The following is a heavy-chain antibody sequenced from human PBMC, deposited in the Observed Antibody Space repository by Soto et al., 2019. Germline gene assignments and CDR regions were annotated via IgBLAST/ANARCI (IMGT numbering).Heavy chain of an antibody. CDR2: MKHSGTT. D-gene: IGHD6-19*01. CDR3: TRYTRLLPWLVK. J-gene: IGHJ4*02. CDR1: GGSISSGNYY. Sequence: PSETLSLTCTVSGGSISSGNYYWGWIRQSPGKGLEWIGIMKHSGTTYCHPSLRSRVTISVYTSQNQFSLRLTSVPAADSGLYPCTRYTRLLPWLVKWGLGALLTVSS. V-gene: IGHV4-39*01.